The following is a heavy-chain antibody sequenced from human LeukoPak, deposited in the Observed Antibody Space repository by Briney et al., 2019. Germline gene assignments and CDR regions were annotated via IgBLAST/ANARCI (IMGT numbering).Heavy chain of an antibody. CDR2: IYYSGST. Sequence: PSETLSLTCTVSGGSISSSSYYWGWIRQPPGKGLGWIGSIYYSGSTYHNPSLKSRVTISVDTSKNQFSLKLSSVTAADTAVYYCARDGGRGYYDSSDAFDIWGQGTMVTVSS. J-gene: IGHJ3*02. CDR1: GGSISSSSYY. V-gene: IGHV4-39*07. D-gene: IGHD3-22*01. CDR3: ARDGGRGYYDSSDAFDI.